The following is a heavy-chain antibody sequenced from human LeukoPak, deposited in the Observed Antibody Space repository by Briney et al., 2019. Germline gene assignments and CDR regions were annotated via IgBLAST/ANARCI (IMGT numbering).Heavy chain of an antibody. CDR1: GASISSDYYY. V-gene: IGHV4-31*03. Sequence: PSQTLSLTCTVSGASISSDYYYWSWIRQPPGKGLEWIGSIYVTGNTYYNPSLKSRLTISVDTSKNQFSLRMNSVTAADTAVYYCARVFLGYCASTCSALHFDPWGQGTLVTVSS. CDR3: ARVFLGYCASTCSALHFDP. J-gene: IGHJ5*02. D-gene: IGHD2-2*01. CDR2: IYVTGNT.